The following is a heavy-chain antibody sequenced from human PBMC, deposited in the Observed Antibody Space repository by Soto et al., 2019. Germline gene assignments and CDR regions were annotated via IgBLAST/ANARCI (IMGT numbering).Heavy chain of an antibody. D-gene: IGHD3-9*01. J-gene: IGHJ6*03. Sequence: SETLSLTCTVSGGSISSYYWSWIRQPPGKGLEWIGYIYYSGSTNYNPSLKSRVTISVDTSKNQFSLKLSSVTAADTAVYYCARESVGYDILTGSGYYYMDVWGKGTTVTVSS. CDR2: IYYSGST. V-gene: IGHV4-59*01. CDR3: ARESVGYDILTGSGYYYMDV. CDR1: GGSISSYY.